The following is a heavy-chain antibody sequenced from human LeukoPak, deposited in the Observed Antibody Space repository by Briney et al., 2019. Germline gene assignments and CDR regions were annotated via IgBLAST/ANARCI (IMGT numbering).Heavy chain of an antibody. V-gene: IGHV3-9*01. D-gene: IGHD3-10*02. J-gene: IGHJ6*04. Sequence: GRSLRLSCAASGFTFDDYAMHWVRQAPGKGLEWVSGISWNSGSIGYADSVKGRFTISRDNAKKSLYLQMNSLRAEDTAVYYCAELGITMIGGVWGKGTTVTISS. CDR1: GFTFDDYA. CDR2: ISWNSGSI. CDR3: AELGITMIGGV.